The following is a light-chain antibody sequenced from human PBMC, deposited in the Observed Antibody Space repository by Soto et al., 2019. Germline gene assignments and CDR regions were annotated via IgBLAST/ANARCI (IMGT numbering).Light chain of an antibody. CDR1: SSDVGRYNL. J-gene: IGLJ1*01. Sequence: QSALTQPASVSGSPGQSITISCTGTSSDVGRYNLVSWYQQHPGKAPTLMIYEVSKRPSGVSNRFSGSKSGNTASLTISGLQAEDEADYYCCSYAGSSTYVFGTGTKVT. CDR2: EVS. V-gene: IGLV2-23*02. CDR3: CSYAGSSTYV.